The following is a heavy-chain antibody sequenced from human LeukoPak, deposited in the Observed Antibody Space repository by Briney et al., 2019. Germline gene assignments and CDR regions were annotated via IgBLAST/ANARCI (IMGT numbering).Heavy chain of an antibody. V-gene: IGHV1-2*02. J-gene: IGHJ4*02. CDR3: ARFYYYDSSGYYPFDY. CDR2: INPNSGGT. Sequence: RASVKVSCKASGYTFTGYYIHWVRQAPGQGLEWMGWINPNSGGTNYAQKFQGRVTMTRDTSISTAYMELSRLRSDDTAVYYCARFYYYDSSGYYPFDYWGQGTLVTVSS. D-gene: IGHD3-22*01. CDR1: GYTFTGYY.